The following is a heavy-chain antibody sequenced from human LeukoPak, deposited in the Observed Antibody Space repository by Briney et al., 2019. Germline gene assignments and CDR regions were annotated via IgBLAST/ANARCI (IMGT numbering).Heavy chain of an antibody. D-gene: IGHD2-21*02. V-gene: IGHV4-59*01. J-gene: IGHJ4*02. CDR2: IYYSGCT. CDR3: ASSRRGGDCFDY. Sequence: PSETLSLTCTVSGGSISSYYWSWIRQPPGKGLEWIGYIYYSGCTNYNPSLKSRVTISVDTSKNQFSLKLSSVTAADTAVYYCASSRRGGDCFDYWGQGTLVTVSS. CDR1: GGSISSYY.